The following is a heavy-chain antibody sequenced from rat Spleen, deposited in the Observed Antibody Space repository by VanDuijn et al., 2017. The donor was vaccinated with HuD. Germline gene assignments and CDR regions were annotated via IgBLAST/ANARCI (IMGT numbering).Heavy chain of an antibody. CDR3: ATQSIIRVPLFDY. V-gene: IGHV5-25*01. Sequence: EVQLVESGGGLVQPGRSMKLSCAASGFTFSDYYMAWVRQAPTKGLEWVATISSEGRSSYYRDSVKGRFTISRDSAKSTLYLQMDSLRSEDTATYYCATQSIIRVPLFDYWGQGVMVTVSS. D-gene: IGHD4-3*01. CDR2: ISSEGRSS. J-gene: IGHJ2*01. CDR1: GFTFSDYY.